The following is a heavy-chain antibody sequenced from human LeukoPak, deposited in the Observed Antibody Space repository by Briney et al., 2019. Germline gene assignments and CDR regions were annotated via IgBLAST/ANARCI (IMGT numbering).Heavy chain of an antibody. V-gene: IGHV1-69*02. CDR3: ARGTRIAAT. D-gene: IGHD6-25*01. CDR1: GVIFSSYT. Sequence: SVKVSCKASGVIFSSYTFSWVRQAPGQGLEWMGKITPVSDLAHYAQKFQGRVTFTADTHTGTTYMELRSLRSEDTAVYYCARGTRIAATWGQGTLVTVSS. CDR2: ITPVSDLA. J-gene: IGHJ5*02.